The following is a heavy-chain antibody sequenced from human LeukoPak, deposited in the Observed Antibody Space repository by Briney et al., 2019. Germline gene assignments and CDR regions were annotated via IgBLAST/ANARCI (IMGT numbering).Heavy chain of an antibody. V-gene: IGHV3-48*02. CDR2: ISGSSSNI. J-gene: IGHJ3*01. D-gene: IGHD3-22*01. Sequence: PGGSLRLSCAASGFTFTTYSMNWVRQAPGKGLEWVSYISGSSSNIYYADSVKGRFTISRDSAKNSLYLQMNSLRDEDTAVYYCASGWYYDSSGYYVDAFDFWGQGTMVTVSS. CDR1: GFTFTTYS. CDR3: ASGWYYDSSGYYVDAFDF.